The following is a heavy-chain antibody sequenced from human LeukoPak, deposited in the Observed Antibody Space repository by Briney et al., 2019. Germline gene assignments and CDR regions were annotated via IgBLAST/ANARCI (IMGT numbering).Heavy chain of an antibody. D-gene: IGHD6-13*01. V-gene: IGHV3-30-3*01. Sequence: PGRSLRLSCAASGFTFSSYAMHWVRQAPGKGLEWVAVISYDGSNKYYADSVKGRFTISRDNSKNTLYLQMNSLRAEDTAVYYCARDVPAAAGAFDYWGQGTLVTVSS. CDR3: ARDVPAAAGAFDY. CDR2: ISYDGSNK. J-gene: IGHJ4*02. CDR1: GFTFSSYA.